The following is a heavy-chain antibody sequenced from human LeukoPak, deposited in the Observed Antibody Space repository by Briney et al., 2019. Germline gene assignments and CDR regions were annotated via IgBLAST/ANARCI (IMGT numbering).Heavy chain of an antibody. CDR1: GFTFSSYA. D-gene: IGHD3-10*01. J-gene: IGHJ4*02. Sequence: GGSLRLSCAASGFTFSSYAMSWVRQAPGKGLEWVSAISGSGGSTYYADSVKGRFTISKDNSKNTLYLQMNSLRAEDTAVYYCAKDRYYGRTASDYWGQGTLVTVSS. CDR3: AKDRYYGRTASDY. V-gene: IGHV3-23*01. CDR2: ISGSGGST.